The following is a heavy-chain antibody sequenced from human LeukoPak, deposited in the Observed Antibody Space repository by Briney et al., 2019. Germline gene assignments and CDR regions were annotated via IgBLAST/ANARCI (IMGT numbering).Heavy chain of an antibody. CDR3: ARDRIAARLNAFDI. D-gene: IGHD6-6*01. Sequence: SQTLSLTCTVSGGSISSGDYYWSWIRQPAGKGLEWIGRIYTSGSANYNPSLRSRVTISVDTSKNQFSLKLSSVTAADTAVYYCARDRIAARLNAFDIWGQGTMVTVSP. V-gene: IGHV4-61*02. J-gene: IGHJ3*02. CDR2: IYTSGSA. CDR1: GGSISSGDYY.